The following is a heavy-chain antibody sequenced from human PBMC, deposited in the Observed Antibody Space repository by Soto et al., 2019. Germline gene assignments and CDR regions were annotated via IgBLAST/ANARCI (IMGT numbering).Heavy chain of an antibody. Sequence: SVKVSCKASGGTFSSYTISWVRQAPGQGLEWMGRIIPILGIANYAQKCQGRVTITADKSTSTAYMELSSLRSEDTAVYYCARPSAGKYYGSGSYSPLDYWGQGTLVTVSS. CDR1: GGTFSSYT. V-gene: IGHV1-69*02. CDR3: ARPSAGKYYGSGSYSPLDY. CDR2: IIPILGIA. D-gene: IGHD3-10*01. J-gene: IGHJ4*02.